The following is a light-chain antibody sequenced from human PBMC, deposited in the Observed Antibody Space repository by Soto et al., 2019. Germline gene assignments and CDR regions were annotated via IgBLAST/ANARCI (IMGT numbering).Light chain of an antibody. V-gene: IGKV3-20*01. CDR3: LQYGSSPET. J-gene: IGKJ1*01. Sequence: EMVLTQSPDTLSLSPVERATRSFISSQTVSNSFLAWYQQRPGQAPRLLIYGASSRATGIPDRFSGSGSGTDFTLTISRLEPEDLAVYYCLQYGSSPETFGQGTKVDIK. CDR1: QTVSNSF. CDR2: GAS.